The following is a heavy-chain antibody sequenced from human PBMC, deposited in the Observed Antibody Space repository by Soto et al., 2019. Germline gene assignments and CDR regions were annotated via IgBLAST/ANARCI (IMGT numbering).Heavy chain of an antibody. J-gene: IGHJ4*02. CDR3: ARYCRSTSCYDY. V-gene: IGHV3-30*03. D-gene: IGHD2-2*01. CDR2: ISYDGRDK. CDR1: GFSFSNYA. Sequence: GGSLRLSCAASGFSFSNYAMHWVRQAPGKGLEWVAVISYDGRDKYYEGSVKGRYTISRDKSKNTLFLQMNSLRAEDTAVYYCARYCRSTSCYDYWGQGTLVTVSS.